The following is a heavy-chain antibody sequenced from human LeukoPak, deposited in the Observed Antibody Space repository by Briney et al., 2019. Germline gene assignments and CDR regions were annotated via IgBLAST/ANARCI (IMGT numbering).Heavy chain of an antibody. CDR3: ARGGHCSTTSCSNFDGMDV. CDR2: TWYDGSNK. J-gene: IGHJ6*02. V-gene: IGHV3-33*01. Sequence: GGSLRLSCAASGFTFSSYGMHWVRQAPGKGLEWVAATWYDGSNKYYADSVKGRFTISRGNSKNTLYLQMNSLRAEDTAVYFCARGGHCSTTSCSNFDGMDVWGQGTTLTVSS. D-gene: IGHD2-2*01. CDR1: GFTFSSYG.